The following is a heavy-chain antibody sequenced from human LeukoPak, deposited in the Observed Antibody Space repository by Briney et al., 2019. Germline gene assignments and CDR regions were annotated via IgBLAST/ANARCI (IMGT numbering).Heavy chain of an antibody. CDR2: INHSGST. J-gene: IGHJ4*02. CDR1: GVSINSHY. CDR3: ARGRVFDY. Sequence: SETLSLTCTVSGVSINSHYWSWIRQPPGKGLEWIGEINHSGSTNYNPSLKSRVTISVDTSKNQFSLKLSSVTAADTAVYYCARGRVFDYWGQGTLVTVSS. V-gene: IGHV4-34*01.